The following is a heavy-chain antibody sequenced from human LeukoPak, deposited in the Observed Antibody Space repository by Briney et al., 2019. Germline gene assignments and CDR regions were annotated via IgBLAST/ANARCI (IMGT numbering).Heavy chain of an antibody. CDR2: IYSGGST. CDR3: ARGGEDDAFDI. V-gene: IGHV3-53*01. CDR1: GFTVSSNY. J-gene: IGHJ3*02. D-gene: IGHD2-21*01. Sequence: GGSLRLSCAASGFTVSSNYMSWVRQAPGKGLEWVSVIYSGGSTYYADSVKGRFTISRDNSKNTLYLQMNSLRTEDTAVYYCARGGEDDAFDIWGQGTMVTVSS.